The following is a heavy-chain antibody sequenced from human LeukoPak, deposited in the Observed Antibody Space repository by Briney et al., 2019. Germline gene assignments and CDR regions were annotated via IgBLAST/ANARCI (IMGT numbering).Heavy chain of an antibody. Sequence: ASVKVSCKASGYTFTSYSISWVRQAPGQGHEWMGWVSAYSGNTNYAQKLQDRVTMTTDTSTSTAYMELRSLRSDDTAVYYCAREGVATIGGYYYYYMDVWGKGTTVTVSS. D-gene: IGHD5-24*01. CDR3: AREGVATIGGYYYYYMDV. V-gene: IGHV1-18*01. CDR1: GYTFTSYS. CDR2: VSAYSGNT. J-gene: IGHJ6*03.